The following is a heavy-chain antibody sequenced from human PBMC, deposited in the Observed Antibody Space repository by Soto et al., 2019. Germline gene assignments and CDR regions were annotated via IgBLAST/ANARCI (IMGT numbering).Heavy chain of an antibody. CDR2: IWSDGSNK. D-gene: IGHD2-15*01. V-gene: IGHV3-33*01. J-gene: IGHJ6*02. CDR3: ARALSGSGGSCQSYYYSYGMDV. Sequence: QAQLVESGGGVVQPGRSLRLSCAASGFTFSSYGMHWVRQAPGKGLEWVAVIWSDGSNKYYADSVKGRFTISRDNSKNTLYMQINSLRDEDTAVYYCARALSGSGGSCQSYYYSYGMDVWGQGTTVTVSS. CDR1: GFTFSSYG.